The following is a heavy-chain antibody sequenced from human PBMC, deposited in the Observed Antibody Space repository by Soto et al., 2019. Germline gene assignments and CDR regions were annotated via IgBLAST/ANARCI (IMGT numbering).Heavy chain of an antibody. V-gene: IGHV3-30-3*01. CDR1: GFTFSSYA. D-gene: IGHD1-26*01. CDR3: ARDLRAEPRYGMDV. CDR2: ISYDGSNK. Sequence: QVQLVESGGGVVQPGRSLRLSCAASGFTFSSYAMHWVRQAPGKGLEWVAVISYDGSNKYYADSVKGRFTISRDNSKNTLYLLMNSLRAEDTAVYYCARDLRAEPRYGMDVWGQGTTVTVSS. J-gene: IGHJ6*02.